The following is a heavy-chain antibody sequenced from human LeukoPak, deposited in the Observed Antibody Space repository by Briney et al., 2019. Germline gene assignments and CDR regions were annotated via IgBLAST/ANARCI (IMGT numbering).Heavy chain of an antibody. CDR1: GYSFTSYW. CDR2: IYPGDSDT. J-gene: IGHJ4*02. V-gene: IGHV5-51*01. CDR3: ARQSRYSSSWYSDFDY. D-gene: IGHD6-13*01. Sequence: GESLKISCKGSGYSFTSYWIGWVRQLPGKGLEWMAIIYPGDSDTRYSPSFQGQVTISADKSISTAYLQLSSLKASDTAMYYCARQSRYSSSWYSDFDYWGQGSLVTVSS.